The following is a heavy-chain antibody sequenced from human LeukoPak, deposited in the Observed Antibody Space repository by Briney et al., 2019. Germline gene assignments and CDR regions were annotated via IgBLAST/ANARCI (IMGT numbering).Heavy chain of an antibody. CDR3: ARVQYYYDSSGYYSWYFDY. CDR1: GFTFSRYW. Sequence: GGSLRLSCAASGFTFSRYWMTWVRQAPGKGLEWVSYISSSGSTIYYADSVKGRFTISRDNAKNSLYLQMNSLRAEDTSVYYCARVQYYYDSSGYYSWYFDYWGQGTLVTVSS. V-gene: IGHV3-48*04. CDR2: ISSSGSTI. D-gene: IGHD3-22*01. J-gene: IGHJ4*02.